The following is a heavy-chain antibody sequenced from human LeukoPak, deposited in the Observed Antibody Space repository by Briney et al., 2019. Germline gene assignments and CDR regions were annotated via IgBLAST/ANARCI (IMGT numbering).Heavy chain of an antibody. Sequence: PGGSLRLSCAASGFTFSDYPIHWVRQASGKGLEWVGRIRSKALNYATAYAASVRGRFTISRDDSKNTAYLQMNSLKTEDTAVYYCARAAYEHGFDYWGQGTLVTVSS. CDR2: IRSKALNYAT. CDR1: GFTFSDYP. V-gene: IGHV3-73*01. J-gene: IGHJ4*02. CDR3: ARAAYEHGFDY. D-gene: IGHD5-12*01.